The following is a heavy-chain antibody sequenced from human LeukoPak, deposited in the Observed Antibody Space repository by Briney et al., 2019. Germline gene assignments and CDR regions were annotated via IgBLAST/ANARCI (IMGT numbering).Heavy chain of an antibody. J-gene: IGHJ5*02. V-gene: IGHV1-2*02. Sequence: ASVNDSGEGPGETVTGSYMYSEQQEPGQGLEWMGWTNPNSGGTNYAQKFQGRVTMTRDTSISTAYMELSRLRSDDTAVYYCARGLYGSGIPENWFDPWGQGTLVTVSS. CDR3: ARGLYGSGIPENWFDP. CDR1: GETVTGSY. CDR2: TNPNSGGT. D-gene: IGHD3-10*01.